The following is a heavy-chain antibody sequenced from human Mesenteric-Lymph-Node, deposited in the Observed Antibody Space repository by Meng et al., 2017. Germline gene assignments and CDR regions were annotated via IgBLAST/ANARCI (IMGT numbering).Heavy chain of an antibody. CDR3: ARGELLWDY. V-gene: IGHV4-39*07. D-gene: IGHD2-2*01. Sequence: QLPLQESGPGLVKPSATLSLTCTVSGGSISSNGYYWDWVRQPPGKGLEWIGAIYHSGSTSYNPSLQSRVTMFVDTSKNQFSLKLSSVTAADTAVYFCARGELLWDYWGQGTLVTVSS. CDR2: IYHSGST. J-gene: IGHJ4*02. CDR1: GGSISSNGYY.